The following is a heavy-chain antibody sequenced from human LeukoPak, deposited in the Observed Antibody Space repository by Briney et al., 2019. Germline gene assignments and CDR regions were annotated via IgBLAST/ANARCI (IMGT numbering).Heavy chain of an antibody. J-gene: IGHJ4*02. CDR1: GFTFSDYY. CDR3: ARESRNPLSSWYYFDY. V-gene: IGHV3-11*01. Sequence: PGGSLRLSCAASGFTFSDYYMSWIRQAPGKGLEGVSYISSSGSTIYYADSVKGRFTISRDNAKNSLYLQMNSLRAEDTAVYYCARESRNPLSSWYYFDYWGQGTLVTVSS. D-gene: IGHD2/OR15-2a*01. CDR2: ISSSGSTI.